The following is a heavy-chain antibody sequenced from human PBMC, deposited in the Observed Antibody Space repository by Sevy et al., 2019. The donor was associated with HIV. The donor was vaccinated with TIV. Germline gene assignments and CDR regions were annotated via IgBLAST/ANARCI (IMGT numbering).Heavy chain of an antibody. CDR3: TTSLVDCSRTTCYGIFDI. D-gene: IGHD2-2*01. V-gene: IGHV1-2*02. J-gene: IGHJ3*02. Sequence: ASVKVSCKASGYIFTDYYIHWLRQAPGQGLEWMCWINPDTAVTDYAQNFQGRVTMTRDTSINTAYMELSRLRSDDTAVFYCTTSLVDCSRTTCYGIFDIWGQGTMVTVSS. CDR1: GYIFTDYY. CDR2: INPDTAVT.